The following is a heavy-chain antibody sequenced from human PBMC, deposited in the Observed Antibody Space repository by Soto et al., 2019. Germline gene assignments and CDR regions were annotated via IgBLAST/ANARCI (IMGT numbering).Heavy chain of an antibody. Sequence: SETLSLTCTVSGGSISSGDYYWSWIRQPPGKGLEWIGYIYYSGSTYYSPSLKSRVTISVDTSKNQFSLKLSSVTAADTAVYYCAREVVPAADHYFDYWGQGTLVTVSS. D-gene: IGHD2-2*01. CDR3: AREVVPAADHYFDY. CDR1: GGSISSGDYY. CDR2: IYYSGST. J-gene: IGHJ4*02. V-gene: IGHV4-30-4*01.